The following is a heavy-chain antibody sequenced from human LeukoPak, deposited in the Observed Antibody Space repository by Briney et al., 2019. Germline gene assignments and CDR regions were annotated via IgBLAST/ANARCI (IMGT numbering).Heavy chain of an antibody. CDR1: GYTFTSYG. J-gene: IGHJ5*02. CDR3: ARLVVGAPRVNWFDP. D-gene: IGHD1-26*01. V-gene: IGHV1-18*01. CDR2: ISAYNGNT. Sequence: ASVKVSCKASGYTFTSYGISWVRQAPGRGLEWMGWISAYNGNTNYAQKLQGRVTMTTDTSTSTAYMELRSLRADDTAVYYCARLVVGAPRVNWFDPWGQGTLVTVSS.